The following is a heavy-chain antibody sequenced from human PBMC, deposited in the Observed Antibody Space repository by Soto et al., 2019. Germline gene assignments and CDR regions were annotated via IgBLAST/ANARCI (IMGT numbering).Heavy chain of an antibody. CDR1: GYSISSGYY. J-gene: IGHJ6*02. V-gene: IGHV4-38-2*01. D-gene: IGHD6-6*01. CDR2: IYHSGST. Sequence: LSLTCAVSGYSISSGYYWGWIRQPPGKGLEWIGSIYHSGSTYYNPSLKSRVTISVDTSKNQFSLKLSSVTAADTAVYYCARAPSVIAARTYYYYGMDVWGQGTTVTVSS. CDR3: ARAPSVIAARTYYYYGMDV.